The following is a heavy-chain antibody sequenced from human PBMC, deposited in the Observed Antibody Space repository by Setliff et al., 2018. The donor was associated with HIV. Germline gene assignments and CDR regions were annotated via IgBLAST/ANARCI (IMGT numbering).Heavy chain of an antibody. Sequence: GESLKISCKGSGYSFTNYWIGWVRQMPGKGLEWMGIIYPGDSDTRYSPSFQGQVTISADKSISTAYLQWSSLKASDTAMYYCARLSVVTATRSYYFDYWGQGTLVTVSS. J-gene: IGHJ4*02. V-gene: IGHV5-51*01. D-gene: IGHD2-21*02. CDR2: IYPGDSDT. CDR3: ARLSVVTATRSYYFDY. CDR1: GYSFTNYW.